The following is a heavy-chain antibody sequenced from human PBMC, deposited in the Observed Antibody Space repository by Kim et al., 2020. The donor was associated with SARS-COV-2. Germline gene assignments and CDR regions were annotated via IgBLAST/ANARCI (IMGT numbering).Heavy chain of an antibody. Sequence: RTIYYADAVKGRFTITRDNAKNALYLQMNSLRAEDTAVYYCARDLMFGYWGQGTLVTVSS. V-gene: IGHV3-11*04. CDR3: ARDLMFGY. D-gene: IGHD3-10*02. J-gene: IGHJ4*02. CDR2: RTI.